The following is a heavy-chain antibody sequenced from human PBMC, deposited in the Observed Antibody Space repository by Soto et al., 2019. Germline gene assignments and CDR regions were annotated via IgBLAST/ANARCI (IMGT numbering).Heavy chain of an antibody. CDR2: IDPKSGGT. V-gene: IGHV1-2*02. CDR1: GPTFIAYY. CDR3: ARVSVDVPE. Sequence: QLVQSGAEVKKPGASVRVSCKTSGPTFIAYYIHWVRQAPGQGLECMGWIDPKSGGTTYEQKFLGRVTMTRDTSINTAYMDLNRLTSDDTDVYYCARVSVDVPEWGQGTLITVSS. D-gene: IGHD5-12*01. J-gene: IGHJ4*02.